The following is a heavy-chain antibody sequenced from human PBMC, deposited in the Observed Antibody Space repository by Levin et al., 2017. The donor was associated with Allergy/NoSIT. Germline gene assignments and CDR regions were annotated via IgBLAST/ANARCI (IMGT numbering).Heavy chain of an antibody. J-gene: IGHJ4*02. V-gene: IGHV3-48*02. CDR1: GFTFSIYS. CDR2: INNGGTAI. Sequence: GGSLRLSCAASGFTFSIYSMEWVRQAPGKGLEWVSYINNGGTAIYYADSVRGRFTISRDDAENSLYLQMNSLRDEDTAVYYCARDFRGRYSIDYWGQGILVTVSS. D-gene: IGHD1-26*01. CDR3: ARDFRGRYSIDY.